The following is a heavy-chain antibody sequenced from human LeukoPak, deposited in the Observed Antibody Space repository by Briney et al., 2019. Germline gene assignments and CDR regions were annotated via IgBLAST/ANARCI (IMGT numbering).Heavy chain of an antibody. J-gene: IGHJ3*02. CDR3: ARGADRNPGAFDI. V-gene: IGHV4-59*01. D-gene: IGHD1-14*01. CDR2: IYYSGST. CDR1: GYSISSDYY. Sequence: SETLSLTCAVSGYSISSDYYWGWIRQPPGKGLEWIGYIYYSGSTNYNPSLKSRVTISVDTSKNQFSLKLSSVTAADTAVYYCARGADRNPGAFDIWGQGTMVTVSS.